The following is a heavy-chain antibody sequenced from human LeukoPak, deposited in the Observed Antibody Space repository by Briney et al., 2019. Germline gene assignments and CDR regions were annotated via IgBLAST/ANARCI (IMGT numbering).Heavy chain of an antibody. CDR3: ARDLGRSSGHFDY. Sequence: GGSLRLSCAASGFTFGTYAMSWVRQAPGKGLEWVSAINSGGGNTYYADSVKGRFTISRDNSKNTLYLQMNSLRAEDTAVYYCARDLGRSSGHFDYWGQGTLVTVSS. J-gene: IGHJ4*02. D-gene: IGHD6-19*01. CDR1: GFTFGTYA. CDR2: INSGGGNT. V-gene: IGHV3-23*01.